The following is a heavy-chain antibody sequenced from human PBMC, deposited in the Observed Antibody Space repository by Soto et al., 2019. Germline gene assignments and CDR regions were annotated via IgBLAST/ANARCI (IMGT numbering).Heavy chain of an antibody. CDR1: GLTFSDYY. V-gene: IGHV3-11*05. J-gene: IGHJ6*02. CDR3: ARELDGIDV. Sequence: QVQLVESGGGLVKPGGSLRLSCAASGLTFSDYYMSWIRQAPGKGLEWVSYITSSGDYTKYADSGRGRFTISRDNAKNSLYLQMTSLSADDTAVYYCARELDGIDVWGQGTTVIVSS. CDR2: ITSSGDYT.